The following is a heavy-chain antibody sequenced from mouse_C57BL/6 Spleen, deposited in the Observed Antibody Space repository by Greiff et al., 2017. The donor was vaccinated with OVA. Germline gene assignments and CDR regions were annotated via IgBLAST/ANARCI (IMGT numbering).Heavy chain of an antibody. V-gene: IGHV1-55*01. CDR2: IYPGSGST. J-gene: IGHJ2*01. CDR1: GYTFTSYW. CDR3: ARGGLYEGYEDY. D-gene: IGHD2-3*01. Sequence: QVQLQQPGAELVKPGASVKMSCKASGYTFTSYWITWVKQRPGQGLEWIGDIYPGSGSTNYNEKFKSKATLTVDTSSSTAYMQLSSLTSEDSAVYYCARGGLYEGYEDYWGQGTTLTVSS.